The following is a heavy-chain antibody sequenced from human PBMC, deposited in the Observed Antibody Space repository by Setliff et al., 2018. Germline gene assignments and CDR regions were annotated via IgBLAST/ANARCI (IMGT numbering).Heavy chain of an antibody. CDR2: IGGRGIST. J-gene: IGHJ4*02. Sequence: GGSLRLSCAASGFTFGDFAMTWVRQAPGKGLEWVSGIGGRGISTYYADSVKGRFIISRDNSENTLYLRMNGLRAEDTAFYYCARDFGGWNLYYFDFRGQGTLVTVSS. V-gene: IGHV3-23*01. CDR3: ARDFGGWNLYYFDF. D-gene: IGHD6-19*01. CDR1: GFTFGDFA.